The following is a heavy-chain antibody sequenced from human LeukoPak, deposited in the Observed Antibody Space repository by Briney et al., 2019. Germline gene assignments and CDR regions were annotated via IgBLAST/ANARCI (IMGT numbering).Heavy chain of an antibody. CDR2: ISSGGTA. Sequence: GGSLRLSCAASGFSVSSNYMSWVRQAPGKGLEWVSLISSGGTAYYADSVKGRFTISRDTSKNTLYLQMNSLRAEDTAVYYCARDRCSGGSWYHDYWGQGTLVTVSS. J-gene: IGHJ4*02. CDR3: ARDRCSGGSWYHDY. V-gene: IGHV3-53*01. D-gene: IGHD2-15*01. CDR1: GFSVSSNY.